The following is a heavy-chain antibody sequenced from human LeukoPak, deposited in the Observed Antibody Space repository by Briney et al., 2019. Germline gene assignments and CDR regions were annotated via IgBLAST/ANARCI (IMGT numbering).Heavy chain of an antibody. Sequence: GGSLRLSCAASGFTFSSYGMHWVRQAPGKGLEWVAFIRYDGSNKYYADSVKGRFTISRDNSKNTLYLQMNSLRDEDKAVYFCAKDLYDFWSGYYTGGFDYWGQGTLVTVSS. V-gene: IGHV3-30*02. D-gene: IGHD3-3*01. CDR1: GFTFSSYG. CDR2: IRYDGSNK. CDR3: AKDLYDFWSGYYTGGFDY. J-gene: IGHJ4*02.